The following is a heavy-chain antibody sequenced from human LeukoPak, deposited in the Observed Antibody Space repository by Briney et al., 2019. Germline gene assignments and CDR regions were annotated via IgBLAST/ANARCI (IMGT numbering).Heavy chain of an antibody. V-gene: IGHV4-59*01. CDR1: GGSISSYY. CDR3: ARRRPHNPLDY. CDR2: IYYGGST. J-gene: IGHJ4*02. Sequence: PSETLSLTCTVSGGSISSYYWSWIRQPPGKGLEWIGYIYYGGSTNYNPSLKSRVTISVDSSKNQFSLKLSSVTAADTAVYYCARRRPHNPLDYWGQGTLVTVSS.